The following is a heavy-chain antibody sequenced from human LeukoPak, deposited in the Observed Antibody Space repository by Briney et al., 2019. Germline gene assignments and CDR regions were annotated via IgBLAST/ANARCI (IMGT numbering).Heavy chain of an antibody. CDR2: INPNSGGT. J-gene: IGHJ4*02. D-gene: IGHD5-24*01. CDR3: ARDLGDGYNSLVDY. Sequence: ASVKVSCKASGYTFTGYYMHWVRQAPGQGLEWMGWINPNSGGTNYAQKFQGRVTMTRDTSISTAYMELSRLRSDDTAVYYCARDLGDGYNSLVDYWGQGTLVTVSS. V-gene: IGHV1-2*02. CDR1: GYTFTGYY.